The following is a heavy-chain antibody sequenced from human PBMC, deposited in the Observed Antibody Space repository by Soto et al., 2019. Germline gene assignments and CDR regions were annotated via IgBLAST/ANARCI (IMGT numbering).Heavy chain of an antibody. Sequence: LRLSCAASGFTFSSYAMSWVRQAPGKGLEWVSAISGSGGSTYYADSVKGRFTISRDNSKNTLYLQMNSLRAEDTAVYYCAKDQAGKMVRGVITQAFDIWGQGTMVTVSS. CDR2: ISGSGGST. CDR3: AKDQAGKMVRGVITQAFDI. CDR1: GFTFSSYA. J-gene: IGHJ3*02. D-gene: IGHD3-10*01. V-gene: IGHV3-23*01.